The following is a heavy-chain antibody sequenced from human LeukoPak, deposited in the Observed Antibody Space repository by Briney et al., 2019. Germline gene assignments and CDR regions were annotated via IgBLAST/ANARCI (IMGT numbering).Heavy chain of an antibody. CDR2: ISSSGSTI. V-gene: IGHV3-11*01. CDR3: AGESITGTTIGYYMDV. CDR1: GFTFSDYY. J-gene: IGHJ6*03. D-gene: IGHD1-20*01. Sequence: GGSLRLSCAASGFTFSDYYMSWIRQAPGKGLEWVSYISSSGSTIYYADSVKGRYTISRDNAKNSLYLQMNSLRAEDTAVYYCAGESITGTTIGYYMDVWGKGTTVTISS.